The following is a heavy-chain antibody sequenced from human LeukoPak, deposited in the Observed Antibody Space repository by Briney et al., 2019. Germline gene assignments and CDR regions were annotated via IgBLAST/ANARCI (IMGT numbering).Heavy chain of an antibody. CDR2: ISSSGSTI. V-gene: IGHV3-48*03. CDR1: GFTFSNFD. D-gene: IGHD5-18*01. J-gene: IGHJ4*02. CDR3: ARARGYSYVQIDY. Sequence: GGSLRLSCAASGFTFSNFDMTWVRQAPGKGLEWVSYISSSGSTIYYADSVKGRFTISRDNAKNSLYLQMNSLRAEDTAVYYCARARGYSYVQIDYWGQGTLVTVSS.